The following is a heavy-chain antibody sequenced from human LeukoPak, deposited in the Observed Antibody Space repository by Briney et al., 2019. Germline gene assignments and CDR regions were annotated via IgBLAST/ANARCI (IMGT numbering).Heavy chain of an antibody. CDR1: GFTFSSYA. D-gene: IGHD1-14*01. V-gene: IGHV3-23*01. Sequence: GGSLRLSCAASGFTFSSYAMSWVRQAPGKGLEWVSAISRSGGSTYYADSVKGRFTISRDNSKNTLYLQMNSLRAEDTAVYYCAKREPTRDYYYYYMDVWGKGTTVTVAS. J-gene: IGHJ6*03. CDR3: AKREPTRDYYYYYMDV. CDR2: ISRSGGST.